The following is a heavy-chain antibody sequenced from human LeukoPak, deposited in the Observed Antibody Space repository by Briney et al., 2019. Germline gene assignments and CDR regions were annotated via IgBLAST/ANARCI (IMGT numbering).Heavy chain of an antibody. CDR3: ARAGYCSSTGCYRGWGFDY. CDR2: ISAYNGNT. V-gene: IGHV1-18*01. J-gene: IGHJ4*02. Sequence: GASVKVSCKASGYTFTSYGISWVRQAPGQGLEWMGWISAYNGNTNYAQKLQGRVTMTTDTSTSTAYMELRSLRSDDTAVYYCARAGYCSSTGCYRGWGFDYWSQGTLVTVSS. D-gene: IGHD2-2*03. CDR1: GYTFTSYG.